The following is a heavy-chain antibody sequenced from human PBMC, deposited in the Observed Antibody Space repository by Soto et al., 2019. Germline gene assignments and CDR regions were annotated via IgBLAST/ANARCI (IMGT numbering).Heavy chain of an antibody. V-gene: IGHV1-46*01. D-gene: IGHD2-15*01. Sequence: GASVKVSCKASGYTFTSYYMHWVRQAHGQGLEWMGIINPSGGSTSYAQKFQGRVTMTRDTSTSTVYMELSSLRSEDTAVYYCARGYCSGGSCYSWSWFDPWGQGTLVTVSS. CDR3: ARGYCSGGSCYSWSWFDP. CDR2: INPSGGST. J-gene: IGHJ5*02. CDR1: GYTFTSYY.